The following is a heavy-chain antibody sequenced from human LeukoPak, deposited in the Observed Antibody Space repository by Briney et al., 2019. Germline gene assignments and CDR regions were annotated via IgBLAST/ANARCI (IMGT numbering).Heavy chain of an antibody. J-gene: IGHJ6*03. Sequence: ASVKVSCKASGYTFTGYYMHWVRQAPGQGLEWMGWINPNSGGTNYAQKFQGRVTMPRETSLSKAYMELRRLRSDDTAVYYCARGCSSTSCYGGGDYYYMDIWGKGTTVTVSS. CDR1: GYTFTGYY. CDR3: ARGCSSTSCYGGGDYYYMDI. V-gene: IGHV1-2*02. CDR2: INPNSGGT. D-gene: IGHD2-2*01.